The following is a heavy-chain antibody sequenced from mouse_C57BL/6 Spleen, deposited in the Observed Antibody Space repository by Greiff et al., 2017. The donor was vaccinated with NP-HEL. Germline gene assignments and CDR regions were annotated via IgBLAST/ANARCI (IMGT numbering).Heavy chain of an antibody. Sequence: QVHVKQSGPELVKPGASVKISCKASGYAFSSSWMNWVKQRPGKGLEWIGRIYPGDGDTNYNGKFKGKATLTADKSSSTAYMQLSSLTSEDSAVYFCARLLLMEYWGQGTSVTVSS. CDR3: ARLLLMEY. CDR1: GYAFSSSW. J-gene: IGHJ4*01. D-gene: IGHD1-1*01. CDR2: IYPGDGDT. V-gene: IGHV1-82*01.